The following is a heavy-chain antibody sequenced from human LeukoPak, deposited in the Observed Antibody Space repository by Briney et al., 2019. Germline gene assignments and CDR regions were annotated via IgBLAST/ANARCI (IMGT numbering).Heavy chain of an antibody. CDR1: GFTFSTYA. Sequence: GGSLRLSCVASGFTFSTYAMIWVRQAPGKGLEWVSVISDSGGSTYYADSVKGRFTISRDNSKNTLYLQMNSLRAEDTAVYYCARDNHGSLDYWGQGTLVTVSS. CDR3: ARDNHGSLDY. D-gene: IGHD5-24*01. CDR2: ISDSGGST. J-gene: IGHJ4*02. V-gene: IGHV3-23*01.